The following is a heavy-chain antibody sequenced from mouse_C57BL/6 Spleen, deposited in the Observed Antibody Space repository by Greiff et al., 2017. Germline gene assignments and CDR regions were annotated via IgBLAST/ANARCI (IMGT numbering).Heavy chain of an antibody. CDR1: GYTFTSYW. D-gene: IGHD2-4*01. CDR2: IYPSDSET. J-gene: IGHJ4*01. V-gene: IGHV1-61*01. Sequence: VQLQQPGAELVRPGSSVKLSCKASGYTFTSYWMDWVKQRPGQGLEWIGNIYPSDSETHYNQKFKDKATLTVDKSSSTAYMQLSSLTSEDSAVYYCARPYYDYDDYAMDYWGQGTSVTVSS. CDR3: ARPYYDYDDYAMDY.